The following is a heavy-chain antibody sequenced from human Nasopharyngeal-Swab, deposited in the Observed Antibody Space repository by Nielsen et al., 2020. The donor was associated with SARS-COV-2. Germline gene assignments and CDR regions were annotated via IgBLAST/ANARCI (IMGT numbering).Heavy chain of an antibody. V-gene: IGHV4-39*02. CDR1: GYSIGTKSYY. CDR2: VFYRGAT. Sequence: SETLSLTCTVSGYSIGTKSYYWGWIRQPPGKGLEWVGSVFYRGATYYNPSLGSRVTVSVDTSKNLFSLNLNSVTATDTAVYYCARHLSDTYRLEAFDFWGRGTMVTVSS. D-gene: IGHD1-14*01. CDR3: ARHLSDTYRLEAFDF. J-gene: IGHJ3*01.